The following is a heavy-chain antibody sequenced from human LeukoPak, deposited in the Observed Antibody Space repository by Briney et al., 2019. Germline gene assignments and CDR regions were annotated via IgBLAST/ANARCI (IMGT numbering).Heavy chain of an antibody. D-gene: IGHD6-13*01. V-gene: IGHV1-18*01. CDR2: ISAYNGNT. J-gene: IGHJ6*02. CDR3: ARGAAAPYYYGMDV. CDR1: GYTFTSYG. Sequence: ASVKVSCKASGYTFTSYGISWVRQAPGQGLAWMGWISAYNGNTNYAQKLQGRVTMTTDTSTSTAYMELRSLRSDDTAVYYCARGAAAPYYYGMDVWGQGTTVTVSS.